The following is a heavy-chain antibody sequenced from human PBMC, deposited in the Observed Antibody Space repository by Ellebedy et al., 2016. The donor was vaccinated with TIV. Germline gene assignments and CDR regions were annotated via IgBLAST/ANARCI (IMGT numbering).Heavy chain of an antibody. D-gene: IGHD4-17*01. J-gene: IGHJ4*02. CDR2: IKSKTDGGTT. CDR1: GFTFSNAW. Sequence: GESLKISXAASGFTFSNAWMSWVRQAPGKGLEWVGRIKSKTDGGTTDYAAPVKGRFTISRDDSKNTLYLQMNSLKTEDTAVYYCTTRGLTVTSGVDYWGQGTLVTVSS. CDR3: TTRGLTVTSGVDY. V-gene: IGHV3-15*01.